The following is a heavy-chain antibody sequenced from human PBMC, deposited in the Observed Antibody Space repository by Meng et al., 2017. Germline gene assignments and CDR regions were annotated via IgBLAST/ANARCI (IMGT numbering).Heavy chain of an antibody. CDR1: GYSISSGYY. CDR2: IYHSGST. J-gene: IGHJ3*02. Sequence: SETLSLTCTVSGYSISSGYYWGWIRQPPGKGLEWIGSIYHSGSTYYNPSLKSRVTISVDTSKNQFSLKLSSVTAEDTAVYYCAKGTLGATTDAFDIWGQGTMVTVSS. V-gene: IGHV4-38-2*02. CDR3: AKGTLGATTDAFDI. D-gene: IGHD1-26*01.